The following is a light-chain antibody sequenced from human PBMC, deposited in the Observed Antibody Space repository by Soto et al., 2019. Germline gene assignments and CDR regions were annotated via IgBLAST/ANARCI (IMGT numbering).Light chain of an antibody. J-gene: IGKJ1*01. CDR1: QSIGRN. CDR2: AAF. CDR3: QQSYNTPWT. V-gene: IGKV1-39*01. Sequence: DIQMTQSPSSLSASVRDRVNITCRSSQSIGRNLNWYVQKPGKAPQLLVYAAFHLQAGVPSKFSGGGSGTAFALIISSFQPEDSATYFCQQSYNTPWTVGQGTKVDIK.